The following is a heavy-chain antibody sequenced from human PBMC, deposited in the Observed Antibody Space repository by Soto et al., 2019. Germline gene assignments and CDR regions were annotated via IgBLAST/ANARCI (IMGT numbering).Heavy chain of an antibody. D-gene: IGHD6-13*01. J-gene: IGHJ4*02. CDR1: GFTFSSYA. CDR3: AKEGNIGSSSWYYFDY. Sequence: GGSLRLSFAASGFTFSSYAMHWVRQAPGKGLEWVAVISYDGSNKYYADSVKGRLTISRDNSKNTLYLHMNNLRAEDTGIYYCAKEGNIGSSSWYYFDYWGQGTLVTVSS. V-gene: IGHV3-30-3*01. CDR2: ISYDGSNK.